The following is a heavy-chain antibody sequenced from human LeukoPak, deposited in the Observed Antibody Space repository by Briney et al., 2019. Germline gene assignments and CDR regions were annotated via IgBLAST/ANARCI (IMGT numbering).Heavy chain of an antibody. J-gene: IGHJ4*02. CDR2: ISGSGGST. CDR3: AKGSWSSGWYGVDY. D-gene: IGHD6-19*01. CDR1: GFTFSSYA. V-gene: IGHV3-23*01. Sequence: PGGSLRLSCAASGFTFSSYAMSWVRQAPGKGLEWVSAISGSGGSTYYADSVKGRFTISRDNSKNTLYLQMNSLRAEDTAVYYCAKGSWSSGWYGVDYWGQGTLVTVSS.